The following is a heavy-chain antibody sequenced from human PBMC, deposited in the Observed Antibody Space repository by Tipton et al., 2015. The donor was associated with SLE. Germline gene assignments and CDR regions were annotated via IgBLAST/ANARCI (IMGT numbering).Heavy chain of an antibody. CDR3: AILGTGWNNDAFDI. CDR1: GFTFSTYA. V-gene: IGHV3-23*01. J-gene: IGHJ3*02. Sequence: SLRLSCAASGFTFSTYALSWVRQAPGKGLDWVSVIYGGGSTDYAASVKGRFTISIDNSQNTLFLQMNSLRADDTAVYYCAILGTGWNNDAFDIWGQGTMVTVSS. CDR2: IYGGGST. D-gene: IGHD1/OR15-1a*01.